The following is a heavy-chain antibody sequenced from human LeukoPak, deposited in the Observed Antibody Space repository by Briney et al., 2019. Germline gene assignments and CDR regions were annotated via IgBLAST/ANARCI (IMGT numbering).Heavy chain of an antibody. Sequence: GGALRLSCAASGFTFSSYEMNWVRQAPGKRLEWVSYISSSGSTIYYADSVKGRFPISSDNSKNTLYLQMHSLRAEDTAVYYCAKDRWGYCSSTSCTFADYWGQGTLVTVSS. J-gene: IGHJ4*02. V-gene: IGHV3-48*03. CDR2: ISSSGSTI. CDR3: AKDRWGYCSSTSCTFADY. CDR1: GFTFSSYE. D-gene: IGHD2-2*01.